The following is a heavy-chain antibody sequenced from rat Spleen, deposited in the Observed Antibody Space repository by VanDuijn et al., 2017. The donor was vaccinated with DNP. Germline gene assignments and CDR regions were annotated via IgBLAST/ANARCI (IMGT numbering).Heavy chain of an antibody. Sequence: EVQLQESGPGLVKPSQSLSLTCSVTGYSITSNYKWTWIRKFPGNRLEWMGYINNAGSTNSNPSLESRISITRDTSKNQFFLQLNSVTTEDTATYYCARQPSGMDYWGQGVMVIVSS. D-gene: IGHD1-4*01. J-gene: IGHJ2*01. CDR2: INNAGST. CDR3: ARQPSGMDY. V-gene: IGHV3-3*01. CDR1: GYSITSNYK.